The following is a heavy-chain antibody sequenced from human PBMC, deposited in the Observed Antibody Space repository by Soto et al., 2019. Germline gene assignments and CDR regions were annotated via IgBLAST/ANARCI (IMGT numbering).Heavy chain of an antibody. CDR1: GFTVSSNY. V-gene: IGHV3-53*01. Sequence: GGSLRLSCAASGFTVSSNYMSWVRQAPGKGLEWVSVIYSGGSTYYADSVKGRFTISRDNSKNTLYLQMNSLRAEDTAVYYCAREILPYYYDSSGQDYWGQGTLVTVS. CDR2: IYSGGST. D-gene: IGHD3-22*01. CDR3: AREILPYYYDSSGQDY. J-gene: IGHJ4*02.